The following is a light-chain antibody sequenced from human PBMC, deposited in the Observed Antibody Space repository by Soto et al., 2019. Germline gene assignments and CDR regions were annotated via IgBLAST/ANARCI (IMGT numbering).Light chain of an antibody. J-gene: IGLJ3*02. CDR1: RSDVGGYNY. CDR2: DVS. Sequence: QSALTQPRSVSGSPGQSVTISCTGTRSDVGGYNYVSWYQQHPGKAPKLMIYDVSKRPSGVPDRFSGSKSGNTASLTISGLQAEDEGDYYCCSYGGSSWVFGGGTKLTVL. CDR3: CSYGGSSWV. V-gene: IGLV2-11*01.